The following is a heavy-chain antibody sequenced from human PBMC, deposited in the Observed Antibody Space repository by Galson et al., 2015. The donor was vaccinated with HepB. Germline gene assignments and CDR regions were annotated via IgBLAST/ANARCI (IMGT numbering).Heavy chain of an antibody. CDR1: GFTFSSYG. CDR3: AFLGNSGSYLAVFDI. CDR2: ISYDGSNK. D-gene: IGHD1-26*01. Sequence: SLRLSCAASGFTFSSYGMHWVRQAPGKGLEWVALISYDGSNKKYVDSVKGRFTIPRDNSKNTLYLQMNSLRAEDTAVYYCAFLGNSGSYLAVFDIWGQGTRVTVSS. J-gene: IGHJ3*02. V-gene: IGHV3-30*03.